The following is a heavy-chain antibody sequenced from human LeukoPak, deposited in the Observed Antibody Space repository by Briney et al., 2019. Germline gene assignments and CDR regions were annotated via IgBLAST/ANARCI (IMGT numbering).Heavy chain of an antibody. CDR3: VKQKTAYDILTGYYPG. J-gene: IGHJ4*02. D-gene: IGHD3-9*01. V-gene: IGHV1-18*01. Sequence: ASVKVSCKASGYTFTRYGISWVRQAPGQGLAWMGWISAYNGNTNYAQKLQGRVTMTTDTSTSTAYMELRSLRSDDTAVYYFVKQKTAYDILTGYYPGWGQGTLVTVSS. CDR1: GYTFTRYG. CDR2: ISAYNGNT.